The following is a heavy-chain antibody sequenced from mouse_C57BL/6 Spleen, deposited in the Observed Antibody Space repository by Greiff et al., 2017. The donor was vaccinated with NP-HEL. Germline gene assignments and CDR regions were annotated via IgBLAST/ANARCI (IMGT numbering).Heavy chain of an antibody. CDR3: TRSNYVDAMDY. CDR2: IDPEDGDT. V-gene: IGHV14-1*01. J-gene: IGHJ4*01. D-gene: IGHD2-5*01. Sequence: QLQQSGAELVRPGASVKLSCTASGFNIKDYYMHWVKQRPEQGLEWIGRIDPEDGDTEYAPKFQGKATMTADTSSNTAYLQLSSLTSEDTAVYYCTRSNYVDAMDYWGQGTSVTVSS. CDR1: GFNIKDYY.